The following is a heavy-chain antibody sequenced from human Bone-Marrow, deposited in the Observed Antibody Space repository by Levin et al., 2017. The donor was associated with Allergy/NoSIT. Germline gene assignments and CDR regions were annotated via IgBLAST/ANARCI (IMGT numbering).Heavy chain of an antibody. J-gene: IGHJ6*02. D-gene: IGHD6-19*01. Sequence: GGSLRLSCAASGFTFGDYTMNWVRQAPGKGLEWVASIISSSSYMFHADSVKGRFTISRDNAKKLVFLQMNSLRVEDTAVYYCVRDLLDSGWWYYYGMDVWGQGTAVTVSS. CDR3: VRDLLDSGWWYYYGMDV. CDR2: IISSSSYM. CDR1: GFTFGDYT. V-gene: IGHV3-21*01.